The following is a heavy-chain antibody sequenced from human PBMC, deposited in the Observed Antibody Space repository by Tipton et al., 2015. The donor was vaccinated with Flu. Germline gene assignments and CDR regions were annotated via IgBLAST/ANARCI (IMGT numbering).Heavy chain of an antibody. CDR3: VGDPSSSDISWFDA. J-gene: IGHJ5*02. CDR1: GASINSNF. V-gene: IGHV4-4*08. CDR2: SYSGEST. Sequence: TLSLTCTVSGASINSNFWSWIRQSPGRGLEWIGYSYSGESTKYTPYFESRVTMSIDTSKNQFSLKVTSVTAADTAVYFCVGDPSSSDISWFDAWGQGTRVSVAS. D-gene: IGHD6-6*01.